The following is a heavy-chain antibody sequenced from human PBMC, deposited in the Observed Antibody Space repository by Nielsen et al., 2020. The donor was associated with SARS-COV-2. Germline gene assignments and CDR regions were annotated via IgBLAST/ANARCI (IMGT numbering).Heavy chain of an antibody. CDR1: GFTFDDYA. J-gene: IGHJ3*01. D-gene: IGHD3-10*01. CDR3: AKDVSSGWFGEGAFDV. CDR2: ISWNSGSA. V-gene: IGHV3-9*01. Sequence: SLKISCAASGFTFDDYALHWVRQPPEKGLEWVSGISWNSGSAGYADSVKGRFTISRDNAKNSLYLQMNSLRAEDTALYYCAKDVSSGWFGEGAFDVWGQGAMVTVSS.